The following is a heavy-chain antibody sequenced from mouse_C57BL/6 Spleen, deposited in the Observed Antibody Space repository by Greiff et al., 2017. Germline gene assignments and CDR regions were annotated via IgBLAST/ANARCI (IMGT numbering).Heavy chain of an antibody. CDR3: ARGNFFDY. V-gene: IGHV3-6*01. Sequence: EVQRVESGPGLVKPSQSLSLTCSVTGYSITSGYYWNWIRQFPGNKLEWMGYISYDGSNNYNPSLKNRISITRDTSKNQFFLKLNSVTTEDTATXYCARGNFFDYWGQGTTLTVSS. J-gene: IGHJ2*01. CDR1: GYSITSGYY. CDR2: ISYDGSN.